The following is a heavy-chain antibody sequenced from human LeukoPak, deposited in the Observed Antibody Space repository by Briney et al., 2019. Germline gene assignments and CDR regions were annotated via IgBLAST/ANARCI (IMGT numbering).Heavy chain of an antibody. CDR3: AETRVPGSYSPKGPFDY. CDR1: GDSISSADYY. V-gene: IGHV4-39*07. Sequence: SQTLSLTCIVSGDSISSADYYWGWIRQPPGKGLEWIGSIYYSGSIFYNPSLKSRVTISINTSKNQFSLKVSSVTAADTAVYYCAETRVPGSYSPKGPFDYWGQGTLVTVSS. D-gene: IGHD1-26*01. CDR2: IYYSGSI. J-gene: IGHJ4*02.